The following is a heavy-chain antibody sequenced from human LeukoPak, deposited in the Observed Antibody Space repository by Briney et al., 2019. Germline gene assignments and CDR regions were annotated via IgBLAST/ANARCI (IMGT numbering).Heavy chain of an antibody. CDR3: ARDGTHYYDSSGYPSYFDY. Sequence: SETLSLTCAVYGGSFSGYYWSWIRQPPGKGLEWIGEINHSGSTNYNPSLKSRVTISVDTSKNQFSLKLSSVTAADTAVYYCARDGTHYYDSSGYPSYFDYWGQGTLVTVSS. CDR2: INHSGST. CDR1: GGSFSGYY. V-gene: IGHV4-34*01. J-gene: IGHJ4*02. D-gene: IGHD3-22*01.